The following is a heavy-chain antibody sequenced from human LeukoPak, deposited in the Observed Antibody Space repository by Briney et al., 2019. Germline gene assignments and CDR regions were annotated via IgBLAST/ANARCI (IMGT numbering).Heavy chain of an antibody. D-gene: IGHD3-3*02. CDR2: INSDGSSI. Sequence: GGSLRLSCAASGFTFSSYWMHWVRQAPGKGLVWVSRINSDGSSISYADSVKGRFTISRDNAKDTLYLQMNSLTAEGTAVYHCARDAIFGDAFDIWGQGTMVTVSS. CDR1: GFTFSSYW. CDR3: ARDAIFGDAFDI. J-gene: IGHJ3*02. V-gene: IGHV3-74*01.